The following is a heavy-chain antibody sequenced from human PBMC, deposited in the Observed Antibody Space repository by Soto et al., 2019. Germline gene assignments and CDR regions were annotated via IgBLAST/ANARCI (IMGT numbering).Heavy chain of an antibody. Sequence: PGGSLRLSCAASGFTFSSYGMHWVRQAPGKGLEWVAVISYDGSNKYYADSVKGRFTISRDNSKNTLYLQMNSLRAEDTAVYYCAKDSDAVNALDYWGQGTLVTVSS. CDR1: GFTFSSYG. D-gene: IGHD2-21*01. V-gene: IGHV3-30*18. J-gene: IGHJ4*02. CDR3: AKDSDAVNALDY. CDR2: ISYDGSNK.